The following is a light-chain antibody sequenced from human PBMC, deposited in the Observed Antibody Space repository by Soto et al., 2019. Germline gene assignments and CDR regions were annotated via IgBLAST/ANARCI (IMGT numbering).Light chain of an antibody. V-gene: IGKV3-15*01. CDR2: GAS. CDR1: QSVNNN. CDR3: QQYNNWPRT. J-gene: IGKJ1*01. Sequence: EIVLTQSPGTLSLSPGERATLSCRASQSVNNNYLAWYQQKPGQAPRLLIYGASTRATGIPARFSGSGSGIEFTLTISSLQSEDFAVYYCQQYNNWPRTFGQGTKVEIK.